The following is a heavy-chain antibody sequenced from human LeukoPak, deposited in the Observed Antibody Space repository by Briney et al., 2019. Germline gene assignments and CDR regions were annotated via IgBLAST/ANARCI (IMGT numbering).Heavy chain of an antibody. CDR1: GLTFSGYA. D-gene: IGHD2-2*01. Sequence: GGSLRLSCSASGLTFSGYARSWVRQPPGKELEYVSAISSNGGSTYYADSVKGRFTISRDNSKNTLYLQMSSLRAEDTAVYYCVKGGVVVPAAIDYWGQGTLVSVSS. J-gene: IGHJ4*02. CDR3: VKGGVVVPAAIDY. CDR2: ISSNGGST. V-gene: IGHV3-64D*06.